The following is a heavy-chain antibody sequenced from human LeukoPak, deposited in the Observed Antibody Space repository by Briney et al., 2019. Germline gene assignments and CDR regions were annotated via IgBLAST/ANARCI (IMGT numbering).Heavy chain of an antibody. D-gene: IGHD2-15*01. CDR1: GFTFSNYE. CDR2: ISSSGSTT. V-gene: IGHV3-48*03. J-gene: IGHJ4*02. Sequence: PGGSLRLSCAASGFTFSNYEMNWVRQAPGKGLEWVSYISSSGSTTYYADSVKGRFTISRGNAKNSLYLQMNSLRAEDTAVYYCARGYCSGGSCYFDYWGQGTLVTVSS. CDR3: ARGYCSGGSCYFDY.